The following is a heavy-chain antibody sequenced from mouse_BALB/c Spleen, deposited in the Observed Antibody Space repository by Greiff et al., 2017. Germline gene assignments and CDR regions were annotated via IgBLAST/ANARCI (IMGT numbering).Heavy chain of an antibody. V-gene: IGHV7-1*02. CDR3: ARDASYGSSPDYWYFDV. Sequence: EVKLMESGGGLVQPGGSLRLSCATSGFTFSDFYMEWVRQSPGKRLEWIAASRNKANDYTTEYSASVKGRFIVSRDTSQSILYLQMNALRAEDTAIYYCARDASYGSSPDYWYFDVWGAGTTVTVSS. CDR2: SRNKANDYTT. D-gene: IGHD1-1*01. J-gene: IGHJ1*01. CDR1: GFTFSDFY.